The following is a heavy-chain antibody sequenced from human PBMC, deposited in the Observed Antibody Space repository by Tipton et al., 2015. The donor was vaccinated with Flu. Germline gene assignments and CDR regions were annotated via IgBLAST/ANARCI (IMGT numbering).Heavy chain of an antibody. D-gene: IGHD2-15*01. Sequence: LRLSCTVSGGSISSGGYYWSWIRQHPGKGLEWIGYIYYSGSTYYNPSLKSRVTISVDTSKNQFSLKLSSVTAADTAVYYCVRGRGYCSGGSCRSYYGMDVWGQGTAVTVSS. CDR3: VRGRGYCSGGSCRSYYGMDV. J-gene: IGHJ6*02. V-gene: IGHV4-31*03. CDR1: GGSISSGGYY. CDR2: IYYSGST.